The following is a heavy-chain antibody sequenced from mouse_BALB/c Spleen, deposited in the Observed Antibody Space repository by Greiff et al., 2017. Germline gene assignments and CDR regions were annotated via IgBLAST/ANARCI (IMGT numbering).Heavy chain of an antibody. CDR1: GFTFSSFG. CDR2: ISSGSSTI. J-gene: IGHJ2*01. V-gene: IGHV5-17*02. D-gene: IGHD1-1*01. CDR3: ARTPYYGSSEDYFDY. Sequence: EVHLVESGGGLVQPGGSRKLSCAASGFTFSSFGMHWVRQAPEKGLEWVAYISSGSSTIYYADTVKGRFTISRDNPKNTLFLQMTSLRSEDTAMYYCARTPYYGSSEDYFDYWGQGTTLTVSS.